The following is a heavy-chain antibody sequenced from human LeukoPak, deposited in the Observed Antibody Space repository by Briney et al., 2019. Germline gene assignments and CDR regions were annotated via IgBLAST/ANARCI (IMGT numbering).Heavy chain of an antibody. J-gene: IGHJ5*02. V-gene: IGHV4-31*03. D-gene: IGHD4-11*01. CDR2: IYYSGST. CDR3: ARGHSNLNWFDP. Sequence: PSGTLSLTCTVSGGSISSGGYYWSWIRQHPGKGLEWIGYIYYSGSTYYNPSLKSRVTISVDTSKNQFSLKLSSVTAADTAVYYCARGHSNLNWFDPWGQGTLVTVSS. CDR1: GGSISSGGYY.